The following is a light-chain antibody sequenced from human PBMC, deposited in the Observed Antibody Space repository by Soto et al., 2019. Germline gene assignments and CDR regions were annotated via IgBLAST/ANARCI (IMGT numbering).Light chain of an antibody. CDR3: SSFTNNNTPHVV. Sequence: QSALTQPASVSGSPGQSITISCTGTSSDIGGHDYVFWYQQYPGKAPKLLISEVTNRPSGVSRRFSGSKSGATASLTITGLLAEDEADYYCSSFTNNNTPHVVFGGGTKVTVL. CDR2: EVT. CDR1: SSDIGGHDY. J-gene: IGLJ2*01. V-gene: IGLV2-14*01.